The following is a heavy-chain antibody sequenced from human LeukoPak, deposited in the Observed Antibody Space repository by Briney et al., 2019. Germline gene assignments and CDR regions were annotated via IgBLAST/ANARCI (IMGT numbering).Heavy chain of an antibody. J-gene: IGHJ4*02. D-gene: IGHD2-15*01. Sequence: SETLSLTCTVSGGSISSSSYYWGWIRQPPGKGLEWIGYIYYSGSTNYNPSLKSRVTISVDTSKDQFSLKLSSVTAADTAVYYCARRGWQTFDYWGQGTLVTVSS. CDR3: ARRGWQTFDY. V-gene: IGHV4-61*05. CDR1: GGSISSSSYY. CDR2: IYYSGST.